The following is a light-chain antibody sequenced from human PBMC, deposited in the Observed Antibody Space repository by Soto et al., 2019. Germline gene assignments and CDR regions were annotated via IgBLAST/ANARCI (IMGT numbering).Light chain of an antibody. CDR3: QYYGNSWS. CDR2: GAS. J-gene: IGKJ1*01. Sequence: EIVLTQSPGTRSLSPGERATLSWRASQSVTKNYLALYQHKSGQAPRLLINGASSRATGIPDRFNGSGSGTDFTLTISRMAPEDFAVYYCQYYGNSWSFCQGTKVDIK. V-gene: IGKV3-20*01. CDR1: QSVTKNY.